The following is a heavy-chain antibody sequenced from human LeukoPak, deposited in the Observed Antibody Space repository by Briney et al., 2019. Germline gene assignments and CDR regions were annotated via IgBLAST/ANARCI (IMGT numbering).Heavy chain of an antibody. Sequence: GGSMRLSCAASGFTFSSYSMNWVRQAPGKGLEWVSSISSSSSYIYYADSVKGRFTISRDNAKNSLYLQMNSLRAEDTAVYYCARDPLYCSSTSCFFDYWGQGTLVTVSS. CDR2: ISSSSSYI. J-gene: IGHJ4*02. V-gene: IGHV3-21*01. CDR3: ARDPLYCSSTSCFFDY. D-gene: IGHD2-2*01. CDR1: GFTFSSYS.